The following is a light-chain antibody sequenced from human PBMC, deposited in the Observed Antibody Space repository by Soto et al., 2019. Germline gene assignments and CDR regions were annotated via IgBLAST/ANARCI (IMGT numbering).Light chain of an antibody. CDR2: EVS. Sequence: QSALTQPASVSGSPGQSITISCTGTSSDVGGYKYVSWYQQHPGKAPKVMIYEVSNRPSGVSNRFSGSKSGNTASLTISGRQAEDEADYYCSSYTSSSTVVFGGGTKVTVL. CDR3: SSYTSSSTVV. V-gene: IGLV2-14*01. J-gene: IGLJ2*01. CDR1: SSDVGGYKY.